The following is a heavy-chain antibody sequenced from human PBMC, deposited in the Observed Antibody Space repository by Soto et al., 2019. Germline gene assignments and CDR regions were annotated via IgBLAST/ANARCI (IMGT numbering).Heavy chain of an antibody. D-gene: IGHD3-10*01. CDR1: GFTFSSYG. CDR3: ARGSSQLLWFGELSDWFDP. V-gene: IGHV3-33*01. Sequence: QVQLVESGGGVVQPGRSLRLSCAASGFTFSSYGMHWVRQAPGKGLEWVAVIWYDGSNKYYADSVKGRFTISRDNSKNTLYLQMNSLRAEDTAVYYCARGSSQLLWFGELSDWFDPWGQGTLVTVSS. J-gene: IGHJ5*02. CDR2: IWYDGSNK.